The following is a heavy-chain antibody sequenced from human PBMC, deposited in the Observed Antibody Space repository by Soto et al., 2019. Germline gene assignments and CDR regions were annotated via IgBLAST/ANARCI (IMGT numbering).Heavy chain of an antibody. D-gene: IGHD3-10*01. Sequence: GASVKVSCKASGYTFTSYGISWVRQAPGQGLEWMGWISAYNGNTNYAQKLQGRVTMTTDTSTSTAYMELRSLRSDDTAVYYCARDRAVRGVILYYYYYGMDVWGQGTTVTVSS. CDR1: GYTFTSYG. CDR2: ISAYNGNT. J-gene: IGHJ6*02. V-gene: IGHV1-18*04. CDR3: ARDRAVRGVILYYYYYGMDV.